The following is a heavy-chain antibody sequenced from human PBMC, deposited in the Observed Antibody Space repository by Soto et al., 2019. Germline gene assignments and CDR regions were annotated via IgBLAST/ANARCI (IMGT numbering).Heavy chain of an antibody. V-gene: IGHV1-18*04. D-gene: IGHD6-19*01. J-gene: IGHJ6*02. Sequence: VSVKVSCKASGYTFTSYGISWVRQAPGQGLEWMGWISAYNGNTNYAQKLQGRVTMTTDTSTSTAYMELRSLRSDDTAVYYCARDRAVAGLFSCYGMDVWGQGTTVTVSS. CDR3: ARDRAVAGLFSCYGMDV. CDR1: GYTFTSYG. CDR2: ISAYNGNT.